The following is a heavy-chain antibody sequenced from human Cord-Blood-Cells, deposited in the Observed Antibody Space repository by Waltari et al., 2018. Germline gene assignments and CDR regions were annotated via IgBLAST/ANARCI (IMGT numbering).Heavy chain of an antibody. CDR3: ARGKGLEYSSSRPFDY. D-gene: IGHD6-6*01. CDR2: TYYRSNVYN. CDR1: GDSVSSNRAA. J-gene: IGHJ4*02. Sequence: QVQLQQSGPGLVKPSQTLSLTCAISGDSVSSNRAAWNWIRQSTARGLGWLGRTYYRSNVYNDYAVSVKSRITINPDTSKNQFSLQLNSVTPEDTAVYYCARGKGLEYSSSRPFDYWGQGTLVTVSS. V-gene: IGHV6-1*01.